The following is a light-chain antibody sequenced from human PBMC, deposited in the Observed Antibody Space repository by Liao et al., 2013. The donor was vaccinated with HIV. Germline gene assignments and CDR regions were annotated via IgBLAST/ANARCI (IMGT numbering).Light chain of an antibody. Sequence: SYVLTQPPSVSVAPGKTARITCGGNNIGSKSVHWYQQKPGQAPVLVIYYNGDRPSGIPERFSGSSSGNTATLTISRVEPGDEADYYCQAGDSGTAYVFGAGTKVTVL. CDR3: QAGDSGTAYV. CDR1: NIGSKS. V-gene: IGLV3-21*01. CDR2: YNG. J-gene: IGLJ1*01.